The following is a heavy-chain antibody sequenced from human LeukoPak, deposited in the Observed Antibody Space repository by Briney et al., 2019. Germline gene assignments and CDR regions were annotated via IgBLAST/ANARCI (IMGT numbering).Heavy chain of an antibody. CDR2: IRFDGSNK. V-gene: IGHV3-30*02. Sequence: GGSLRLSCAVSRFTFSSYGMHWVRQAPGKGLEWVALIRFDGSNKYYADSVKGRFTISRDNSKNTLYLQMNSLRGEDTAVYYCAKDPYDFWSGSTDRVFDYWGQGTLVTVSS. J-gene: IGHJ4*02. CDR3: AKDPYDFWSGSTDRVFDY. D-gene: IGHD3-3*01. CDR1: RFTFSSYG.